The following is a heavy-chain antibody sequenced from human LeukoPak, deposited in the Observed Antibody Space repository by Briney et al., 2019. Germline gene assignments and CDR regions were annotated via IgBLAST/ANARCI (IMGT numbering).Heavy chain of an antibody. CDR3: AGGVAPPGWFDP. J-gene: IGHJ5*02. D-gene: IGHD3-16*01. Sequence: SETLSLTCTVSGGSISSSSYYWGWIRQPPGKGLEWMGSIYYSGSTYYNPSLKSRVTISVDTSKNQFSLKLSSVAAADTAVYYCAGGVAPPGWFDPWGQGTLATVSS. CDR2: IYYSGST. V-gene: IGHV4-39*01. CDR1: GGSISSSSYY.